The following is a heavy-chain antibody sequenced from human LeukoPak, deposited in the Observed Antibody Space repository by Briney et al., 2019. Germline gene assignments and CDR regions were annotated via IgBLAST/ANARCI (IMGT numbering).Heavy chain of an antibody. CDR1: GFTFSSFW. CDR3: ARDGKYGDFDS. D-gene: IGHD4-17*01. V-gene: IGHV3-74*01. J-gene: IGHJ5*01. CDR2: INSVGSST. Sequence: GGSLRLSCAASGFTFSSFWMHWVRQAPGKGLVWVSRINSVGSSTSYADSVKGRFTISRDNAKNTLNLQMHSLRAEDTAVYYCARDGKYGDFDSWGQGTLVTVSS.